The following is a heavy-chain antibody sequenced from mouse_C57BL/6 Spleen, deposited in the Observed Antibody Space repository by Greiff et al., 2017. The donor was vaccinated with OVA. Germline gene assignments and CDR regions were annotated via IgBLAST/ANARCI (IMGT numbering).Heavy chain of an antibody. J-gene: IGHJ2*01. Sequence: VQLVESGAELVKPGASVKLSCKASGYTFTEYTIHWVKQRSGQGLEWIGWFYPGSGSIKYNEKFKDKATLTADKSSSTVYMELSRLTSEDSAVYFCARHEDGVTTWGYYFDYWGQGTTLTVSS. D-gene: IGHD2-2*01. V-gene: IGHV1-62-2*01. CDR2: FYPGSGSI. CDR3: ARHEDGVTTWGYYFDY. CDR1: GYTFTEYT.